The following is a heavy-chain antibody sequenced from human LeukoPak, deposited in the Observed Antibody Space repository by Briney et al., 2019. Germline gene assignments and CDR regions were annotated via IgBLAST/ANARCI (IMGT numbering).Heavy chain of an antibody. CDR1: GYTFTSYG. V-gene: IGHV1-18*01. J-gene: IGHJ4*02. Sequence: ASVKVSCKASGYTFTSYGISWVRQAPGQGLEWMGWISAYNGNTNYAQKLQGRVTMTTDTSTSTAYMELRSLRSDDTAVYYCARDFQITTVTGPPRVYFDYWGQGTLVTVSS. CDR2: ISAYNGNT. D-gene: IGHD4-17*01. CDR3: ARDFQITTVTGPPRVYFDY.